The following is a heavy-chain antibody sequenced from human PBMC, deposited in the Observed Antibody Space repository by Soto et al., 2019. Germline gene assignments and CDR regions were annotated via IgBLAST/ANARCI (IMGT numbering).Heavy chain of an antibody. CDR3: ATMEPHNDFRSANYYIDY. CDR2: LYYCGIT. J-gene: IGHJ4*02. V-gene: IGHV4-39*01. D-gene: IGHD3-3*01. CDR1: GGSITSTRYY. Sequence: PSETLSLTWAVSGGSITSTRYYWARIRQPPGKGLEWVRTLYYCGITYCNESRNRRLTISVDTSTNQFSLRLRSVTAADAAVYFCATMEPHNDFRSANYYIDYWGQGTMVTVSS.